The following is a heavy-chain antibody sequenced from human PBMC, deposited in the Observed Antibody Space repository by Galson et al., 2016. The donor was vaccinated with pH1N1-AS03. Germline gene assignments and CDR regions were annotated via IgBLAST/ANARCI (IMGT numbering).Heavy chain of an antibody. Sequence: SLRLSCAASGFTFRNYWMAWVRQAPGKGLEWVAMINPDGSDKNYADSVKGRFTISRDNAKNSLYLQMSSLKTEDTAFYYCAKEPWLPAAGTFHWYFDLWGRGTLVTVSS. V-gene: IGHV3-7*03. J-gene: IGHJ2*01. D-gene: IGHD6-13*01. CDR3: AKEPWLPAAGTFHWYFDL. CDR1: GFTFRNYW. CDR2: INPDGSDK.